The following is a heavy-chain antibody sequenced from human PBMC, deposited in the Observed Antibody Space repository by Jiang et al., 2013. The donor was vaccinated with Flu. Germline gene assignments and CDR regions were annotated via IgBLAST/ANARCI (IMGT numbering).Heavy chain of an antibody. CDR1: GFTFSSYE. D-gene: IGHD6-19*01. J-gene: IGHJ6*02. CDR2: ISSSGSTI. CDR3: ARDTEIAVAEGYYYYGMDV. Sequence: QLVESGGGLVQPGGSLRLSCAASGFTFSSYEMNWVRQAPGKGLEWVSYISSSGSTIYYADSVKGRFTISRDNAKNSLYLQMNSLRAEDTAVYYCARDTEIAVAEGYYYYGMDVWGQGTTVTVSS. V-gene: IGHV3-48*03.